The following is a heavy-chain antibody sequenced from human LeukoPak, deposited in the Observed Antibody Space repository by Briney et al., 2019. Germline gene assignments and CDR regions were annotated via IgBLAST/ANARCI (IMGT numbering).Heavy chain of an antibody. D-gene: IGHD3-22*01. V-gene: IGHV3-23*01. J-gene: IGHJ4*02. Sequence: GGSLRPSCAASGLTFRNYAMSWVRQAPGKGLEWVSVICANDGNTYYADAVKGRFTISRDNSKDTLYLQMDSLRAEDTAVYYCAKDDSSGYYYFEMDYWGQGTLVTASS. CDR3: AKDDSSGYYYFEMDY. CDR1: GLTFRNYA. CDR2: ICANDGNT.